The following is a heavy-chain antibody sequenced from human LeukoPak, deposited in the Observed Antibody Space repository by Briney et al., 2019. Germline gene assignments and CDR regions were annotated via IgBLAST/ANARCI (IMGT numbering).Heavy chain of an antibody. CDR3: ARTVSPTGKHAFDI. V-gene: IGHV3-33*01. J-gene: IGHJ3*02. Sequence: PGRSLRLSCAASGFTFSSYGMHWVRQAPGKGLEWVAVIWYDGSNKYYADSVKGRFTISRDNYKNTLYLQMNSLRAEDTAVYYCARTVSPTGKHAFDIWGQGTMVTVS. CDR1: GFTFSSYG. CDR2: IWYDGSNK. D-gene: IGHD3-9*01.